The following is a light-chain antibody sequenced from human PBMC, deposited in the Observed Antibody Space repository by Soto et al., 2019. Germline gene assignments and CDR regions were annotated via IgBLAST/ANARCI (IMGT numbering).Light chain of an antibody. CDR2: AAS. CDR3: QQSYSTPFT. J-gene: IGKJ3*01. V-gene: IGKV1-39*01. Sequence: DIQMTQSPSSLSASIGDSVSITCRASQTIIGYLNWYQQKPGKAPRLLINAASSLQSGVPSRFSGSGSGTDFTLTISSLQPEDFATYYCQQSYSTPFTFGPGTKVDIK. CDR1: QTIIGY.